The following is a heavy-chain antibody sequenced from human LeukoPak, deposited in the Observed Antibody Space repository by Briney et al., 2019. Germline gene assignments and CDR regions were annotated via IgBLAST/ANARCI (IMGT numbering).Heavy chain of an antibody. D-gene: IGHD5-12*01. V-gene: IGHV3-49*04. CDR1: GLTFGDYA. Sequence: GGSLRLSCTGSGLTFGDYAMNWVRQAPGEGLEWVGFIRSKAYGGTTEYAASVKGRFTISRDDSKSIAYLQMNSLKTEDTAVYYCTRVIVATKDYWGQGTLVTVSS. CDR3: TRVIVATKDY. J-gene: IGHJ4*02. CDR2: IRSKAYGGTT.